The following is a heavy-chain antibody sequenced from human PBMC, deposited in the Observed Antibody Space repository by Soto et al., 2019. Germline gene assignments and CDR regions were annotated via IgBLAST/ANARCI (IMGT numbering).Heavy chain of an antibody. CDR2: LHFSGST. CDR1: GGSINGYY. Sequence: QVQLQESGPGLVKPSETLSLTCTVSGGSINGYYWTWLRQSPTNGLEWIGYLHFSGSTKYNPSLESRLPLSADTWRKQMSLTRSSVTAADTSVYYCARATGYSHGYVCFFDNWGQGSLANVSS. CDR3: ARATGYSHGYVCFFDN. D-gene: IGHD5-18*01. J-gene: IGHJ4*01. V-gene: IGHV4-59*01.